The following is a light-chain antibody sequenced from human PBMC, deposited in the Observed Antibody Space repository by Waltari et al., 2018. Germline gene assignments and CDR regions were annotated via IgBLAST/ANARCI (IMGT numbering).Light chain of an antibody. CDR2: GNS. CDR1: SSNIGTGYD. CDR3: QSYDSSLSGSV. V-gene: IGLV1-40*01. Sequence: QSVLTQPPSVSGAPGQRVTISCTGSSSNIGTGYDVQWYQQLPGTAPKLLIYGNSNRPSGLPDRFSGSKSGTSASLAITGLQAEDEADYYCQSYDSSLSGSVFGGGTTLTVL. J-gene: IGLJ2*01.